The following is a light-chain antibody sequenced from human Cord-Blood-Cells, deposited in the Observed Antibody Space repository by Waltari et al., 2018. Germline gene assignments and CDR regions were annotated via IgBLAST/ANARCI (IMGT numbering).Light chain of an antibody. CDR2: DVS. J-gene: IGLJ1*01. CDR1: SSDVGGYNY. CDR3: SSYTSSSISYV. V-gene: IGLV2-14*01. Sequence: QSALTQPASVSGSPGQSITISCTGTSSDVGGYNYFSWYQQHPGKAPKLMIYDVSNRPSGVSKRFSGSKSGNTASLTISGLQAEDEADYYCSSYTSSSISYVFGTGTKVTVL.